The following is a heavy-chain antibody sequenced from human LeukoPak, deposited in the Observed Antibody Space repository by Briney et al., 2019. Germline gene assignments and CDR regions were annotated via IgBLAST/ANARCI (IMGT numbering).Heavy chain of an antibody. V-gene: IGHV3-23*01. CDR2: ISGSGGST. J-gene: IGHJ4*02. CDR3: AKGPGGDYVWGSYQTKPAYYFDY. D-gene: IGHD3-16*02. CDR1: GFTFSSDA. Sequence: PGGSLRLSCAASGFTFSSDAMSWVRQAPGKGLEWVSAISGSGGSTYYADSVKGRFTISRDNSKNTLYLQMNSLRAEDTAVYYCAKGPGGDYVWGSYQTKPAYYFDYWGQGTLVTVSS.